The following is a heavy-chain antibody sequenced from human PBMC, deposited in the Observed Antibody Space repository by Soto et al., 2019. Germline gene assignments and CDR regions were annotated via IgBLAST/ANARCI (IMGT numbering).Heavy chain of an antibody. CDR1: GFTFSSYS. V-gene: IGHV3-48*02. CDR2: ISSSSSTI. J-gene: IGHJ5*02. Sequence: EVQLVESGGGLVQPGGSLRRSCAASGFTFSSYSMNWVRQAPGKGLEWASYISSSSSTIYYADSVKGRFTISRDNAKNSLDLQMNSLRDEDTAVYYCARENYGDYLNWFDPWGQGTLVTVSS. D-gene: IGHD4-17*01. CDR3: ARENYGDYLNWFDP.